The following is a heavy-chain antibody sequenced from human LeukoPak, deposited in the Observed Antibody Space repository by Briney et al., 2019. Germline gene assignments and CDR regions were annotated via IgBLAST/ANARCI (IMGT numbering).Heavy chain of an antibody. D-gene: IGHD3-9*01. J-gene: IGHJ6*02. CDR3: AREKSHYYDILTGYYYGMDV. Sequence: GGSLRLSCVASGFTVNSNCMSWVRQAPGKGLDWVSVVYSGGSTYYSDSVKGRFTISRDSSKNTLYLHMNSLRADDAAVYYCAREKSHYYDILTGYYYGMDVWGQGTTVTVSS. CDR1: GFTVNSNC. V-gene: IGHV3-53*01. CDR2: VYSGGST.